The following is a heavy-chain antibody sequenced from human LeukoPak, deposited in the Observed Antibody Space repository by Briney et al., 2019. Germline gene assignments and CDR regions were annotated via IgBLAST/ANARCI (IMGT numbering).Heavy chain of an antibody. CDR3: ATPYCSSISCLDVFNI. V-gene: IGHV4-31*03. CDR1: GVSISDGRYY. Sequence: SETLSLTCSVSGVSISDGRYYWTWIRQHPGKGVEWIGYKYYSGSANYNPSLKSRLTISVDTSKNQFSLQLSSVTAADTAMYYCATPYCSSISCLDVFNIWGQGTMVTVSS. J-gene: IGHJ3*02. CDR2: KYYSGSA. D-gene: IGHD2-2*01.